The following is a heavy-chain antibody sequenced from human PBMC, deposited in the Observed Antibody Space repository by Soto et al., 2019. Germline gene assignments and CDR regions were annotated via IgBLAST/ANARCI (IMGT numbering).Heavy chain of an antibody. J-gene: IGHJ4*02. V-gene: IGHV3-9*01. CDR3: AKGGPDGFCSGGRCYFDY. CDR1: GFTFDDYA. Sequence: EVQLVDSGGGLVQPGRSLRLSCAASGFTFDDYAMHWVRRVPGKGLEWVSSISWNSNIIGYADSVKGRFTISRDNAKNSLYLQMNSLRPEDTALYYCAKGGPDGFCSGGRCYFDYWGQGTLVTVSS. D-gene: IGHD2-15*01. CDR2: ISWNSNII.